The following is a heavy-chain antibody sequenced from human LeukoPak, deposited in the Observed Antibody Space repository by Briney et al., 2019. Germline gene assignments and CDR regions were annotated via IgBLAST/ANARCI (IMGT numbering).Heavy chain of an antibody. CDR3: ARYYYDSSGYPYYFDY. V-gene: IGHV3-53*01. CDR1: GFIVSSNY. Sequence: GGSLRLSCAASGFIVSSNYMSWVRQAPGKELEWVSVIYSGGSTYYADSVKGRFTISRDNSKNTLYLQMNSLRAEDTAVHYCARYYYDSSGYPYYFDYWGQGTLVTVSS. CDR2: IYSGGST. J-gene: IGHJ4*02. D-gene: IGHD3-22*01.